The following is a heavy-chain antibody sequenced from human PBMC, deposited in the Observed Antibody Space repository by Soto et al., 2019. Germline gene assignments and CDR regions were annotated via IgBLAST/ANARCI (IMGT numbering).Heavy chain of an antibody. J-gene: IGHJ4*02. CDR2: INPNSGGT. CDR1: GYTFTSYD. D-gene: IGHD3-22*01. CDR3: ARGAYYYDSSGYYYSPVDY. Sequence: ASVKVSCKASGYTFTSYDMHWVRQAPGQGLEWMGWINPNSGGTNYAQKFQGRVTMTRDTSISTAYMELSRLRSDDTAVYYCARGAYYYDSSGYYYSPVDYWGQGTLVTVSS. V-gene: IGHV1-2*02.